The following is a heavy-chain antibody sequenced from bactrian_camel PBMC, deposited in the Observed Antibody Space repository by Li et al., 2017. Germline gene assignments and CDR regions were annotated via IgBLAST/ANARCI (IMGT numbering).Heavy chain of an antibody. D-gene: IGHD4*01. V-gene: IGHV3S67*01. CDR2: LTMDGTE. CDR1: GYPIGTYC. Sequence: QLVESGGGLVQPGGSLRLSCKASGYPIGTYCITWFRQAPGKEREAVATLTMDGTESYADSVKGRFTISRDNARNTLYLQLSGLKPEDTAIYYCAKGPGYYSEWDAWGQGTQVTVS. J-gene: IGHJ6*01. CDR3: AKGPGYYSEWDA.